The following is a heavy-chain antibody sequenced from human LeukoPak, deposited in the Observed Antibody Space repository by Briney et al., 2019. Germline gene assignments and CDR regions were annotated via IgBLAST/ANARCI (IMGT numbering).Heavy chain of an antibody. V-gene: IGHV1-8*02. CDR1: GYTFTHYI. J-gene: IGHJ3*02. CDR2: MNPNSGNT. D-gene: IGHD1-1*01. CDR3: ARELRRDDI. Sequence: ASVKVSCKASGYTFTHYIINWVRQAPGQGLEWMGWMNPNSGNTGYAQKFQGRVTITTDTSISTAYMELSGLRSEDTAVYYCARELRRDDIWGQGTMVTVSS.